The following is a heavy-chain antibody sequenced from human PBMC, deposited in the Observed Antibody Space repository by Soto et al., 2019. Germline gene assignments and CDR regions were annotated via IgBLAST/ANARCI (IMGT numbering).Heavy chain of an antibody. CDR2: ISWSGDNM. CDR3: VKVSYSSLTTFGSAFDV. Sequence: QLVESGGGLVQPGRSLRLSCAASGFTFDDYAMHWVRQAPGKGLEWVSGISWSGDNMAYADSVKGRFITSRDNVKNSLYLQMNSLRFEDTALYHCVKVSYSSLTTFGSAFDVWGQGTMVTVS. CDR1: GFTFDDYA. J-gene: IGHJ3*01. V-gene: IGHV3-9*01. D-gene: IGHD4-4*01.